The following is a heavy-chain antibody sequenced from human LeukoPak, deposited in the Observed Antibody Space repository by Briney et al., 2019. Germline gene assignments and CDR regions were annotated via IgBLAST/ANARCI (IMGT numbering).Heavy chain of an antibody. D-gene: IGHD3-22*01. Sequence: PSETLSLTCTVSGGSISSYYWSWIRQPPGKRLEWIGYIYYSGSTNYNPSLKSRVTISVDTSKNQFSLKLSSVTAADTAVYYCARSSSGYYYVPSYYFDYWGQGTLVTVSS. CDR3: ARSSSGYYYVPSYYFDY. CDR1: GGSISSYY. V-gene: IGHV4-59*01. CDR2: IYYSGST. J-gene: IGHJ4*02.